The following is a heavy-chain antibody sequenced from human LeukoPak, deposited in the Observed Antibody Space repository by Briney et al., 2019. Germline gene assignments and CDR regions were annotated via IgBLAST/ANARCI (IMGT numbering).Heavy chain of an antibody. V-gene: IGHV4-4*07. CDR1: GDSISRYY. D-gene: IGHD2-21*01. CDR2: IYTSGST. J-gene: IGHJ5*02. Sequence: PSETLSLTCTVSGDSISRYYWSWIRQPAGKGLEYIGRIYTSGSTNYNPSLKSRVTMSVDTSKNQFSLKLSSVTAADTAVYYCARAILRRIVGWAPFELSNWFDPWGQGTLVTVSS. CDR3: ARAILRRIVGWAPFELSNWFDP.